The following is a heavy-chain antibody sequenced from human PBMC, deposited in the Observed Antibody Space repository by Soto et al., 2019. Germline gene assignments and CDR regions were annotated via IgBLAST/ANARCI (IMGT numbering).Heavy chain of an antibody. J-gene: IGHJ4*02. D-gene: IGHD1-7*01. CDR3: ARGGGNFPYFDS. CDR1: GNTLTASA. CDR2: IIAGNGNT. V-gene: IGHV1-3*01. Sequence: QVQLVQSGAEVKRPGASVKVACRASGNTLTASAVHWVRQAPGQRLEWMGWIIAGNGNTKYSQKFQGRLTITRDTSATAAYMDLNSLRSEDTAVYFCARGGGNFPYFDSCGQGTLVTVSS.